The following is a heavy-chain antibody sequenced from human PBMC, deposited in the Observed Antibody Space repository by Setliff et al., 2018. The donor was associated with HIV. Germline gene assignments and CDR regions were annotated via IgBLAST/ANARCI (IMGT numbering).Heavy chain of an antibody. Sequence: ETLSLTCTVYGGSFSGYYWSWIRQPPGMGLEWVANIKQDGSEKYYVGSVKGRFTISRDNANNSLYLQMNSLRAEDTALYYCTREVCSDGCPNDAFDIWGRGTMVTVSS. CDR2: IKQDGSEK. D-gene: IGHD2-15*01. CDR3: TREVCSDGCPNDAFDI. CDR1: GGSFSGYY. J-gene: IGHJ3*02. V-gene: IGHV3-7*01.